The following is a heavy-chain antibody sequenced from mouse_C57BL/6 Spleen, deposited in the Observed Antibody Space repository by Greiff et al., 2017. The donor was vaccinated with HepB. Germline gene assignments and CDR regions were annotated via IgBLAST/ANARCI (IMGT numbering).Heavy chain of an antibody. V-gene: IGHV1-64*01. D-gene: IGHD1-1*01. CDR2: IHPNSGST. CDR3: ARKGTTVVEGAWFAY. J-gene: IGHJ3*01. CDR1: GYTFTSYW. Sequence: QVQLKQPGAELVKPGASVKLSCKASGYTFTSYWMHWVKQRPGQGLEWIGMIHPNSGSTNYNEKFKSKATLTVDKSSSTAYMQLSSLTSEDSAVYYCARKGTTVVEGAWFAYWGQGTLVTVSA.